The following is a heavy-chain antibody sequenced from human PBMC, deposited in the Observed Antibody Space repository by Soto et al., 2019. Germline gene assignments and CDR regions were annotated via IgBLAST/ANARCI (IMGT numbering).Heavy chain of an antibody. CDR3: ARIGSGYGLKGAFDI. Sequence: SGPTLVKPTQTLTLTCTFSGFSLSTSGMCVSWIRQPPGKALEWLARIDWDDDKYYSTSLKTRLTISKDTSKNQVVLTMTNMDPVYTATYYCARIGSGYGLKGAFDIWGQGTMVTGSS. CDR1: GFSLSTSGMC. D-gene: IGHD5-12*01. V-gene: IGHV2-70*11. J-gene: IGHJ3*02. CDR2: IDWDDDK.